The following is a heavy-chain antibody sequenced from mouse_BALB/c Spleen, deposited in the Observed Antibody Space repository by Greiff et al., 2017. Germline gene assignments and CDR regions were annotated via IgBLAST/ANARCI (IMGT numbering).Heavy chain of an antibody. CDR2: ISSGGST. Sequence: EVKLMESGGGLVKPGGSLKLSCAASGFTFSSYAMSWVRQTPEKRLEWVASISSGGSTYYPDSVKGRFTISRDNARNILYLQMSSLRSEDTAMYYCARGDYYGSSYGYWGQGTTLTVSS. CDR3: ARGDYYGSSYGY. J-gene: IGHJ2*01. D-gene: IGHD1-1*01. CDR1: GFTFSSYA. V-gene: IGHV5-6-5*01.